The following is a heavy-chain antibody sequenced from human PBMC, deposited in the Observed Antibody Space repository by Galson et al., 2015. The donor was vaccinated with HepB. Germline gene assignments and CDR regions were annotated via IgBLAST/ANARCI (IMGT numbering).Heavy chain of an antibody. CDR1: GGSISSSY. CDR2: ISYSGST. CDR3: ARLSPTTVVYDH. V-gene: IGHV4-59*01. D-gene: IGHD4-23*01. Sequence: LSLTCTVSGGSISSSYWNWIRQPPGKRLEWLGYISYSGSTNYNPSLKSRVTMSVDSSMNQFTLKLSSVTAADTAVYYCARLSPTTVVYDHWGQGTLVTVSS. J-gene: IGHJ4*02.